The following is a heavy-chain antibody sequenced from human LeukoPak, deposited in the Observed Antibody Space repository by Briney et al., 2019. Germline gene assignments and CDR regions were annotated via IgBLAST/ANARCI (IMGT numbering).Heavy chain of an antibody. Sequence: ASVKVSCKVSGYTLTELSMHWVRQAPGKGLEWMGGFDPEDGETIYAQKFQGRVTMTEDTSTDTAYMELSSLRSEDTAVYYCATVSWELPSNDAFDIWGQGTMVTVSS. J-gene: IGHJ3*02. CDR2: FDPEDGET. CDR1: GYTLTELS. V-gene: IGHV1-24*01. CDR3: ATVSWELPSNDAFDI. D-gene: IGHD1-26*01.